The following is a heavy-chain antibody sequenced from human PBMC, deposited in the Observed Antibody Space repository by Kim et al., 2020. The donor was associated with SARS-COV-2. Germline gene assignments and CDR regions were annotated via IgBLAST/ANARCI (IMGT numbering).Heavy chain of an antibody. V-gene: IGHV1-18*04. CDR1: GYTFTSYG. CDR3: ARARATVAGTWGWFDP. CDR2: ISAYNGNT. D-gene: IGHD6-19*01. J-gene: IGHJ5*02. Sequence: ASVKVSCKASGYTFTSYGISWVRQAPGQGLEWMGWISAYNGNTNYAQKLQGRVTMTTDTSTSTAYMELRSLRSDDTAVYYCARARATVAGTWGWFDPWGQGTLVTVSS.